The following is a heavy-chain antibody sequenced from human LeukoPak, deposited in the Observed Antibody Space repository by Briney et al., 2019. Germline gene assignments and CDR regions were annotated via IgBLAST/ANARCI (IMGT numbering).Heavy chain of an antibody. CDR1: GYTFSSHG. J-gene: IGHJ4*02. V-gene: IGHV3-33*01. CDR3: ARHYSSGWFDY. D-gene: IGHD6-19*01. CDR2: IWYDGSKM. Sequence: GGSLRLSCAVSGYTFSSHGMEWLRQAPGKGLEGVAVIWYDGSKMYYADSVKGRFTISRDNSKNILYLEMNSLRAEDTAVYYCARHYSSGWFDYWGQGTLVTVSS.